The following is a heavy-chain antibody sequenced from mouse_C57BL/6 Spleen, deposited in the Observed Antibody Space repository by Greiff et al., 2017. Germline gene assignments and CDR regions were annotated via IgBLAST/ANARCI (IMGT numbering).Heavy chain of an antibody. CDR1: GFTFSDYG. D-gene: IGHD3-2*02. Sequence: EVQGVESGGGLVKPGGSLKLSCAASGFTFSDYGMHWVRQAPEKGLEWVAYISSGSSTIYYADTVKGRFTISRDNAKNTLFLQMTSLRSEDTAMYDCARARQLRLLYFDYWGQGTTLTVSS. V-gene: IGHV5-17*01. J-gene: IGHJ2*01. CDR2: ISSGSSTI. CDR3: ARARQLRLLYFDY.